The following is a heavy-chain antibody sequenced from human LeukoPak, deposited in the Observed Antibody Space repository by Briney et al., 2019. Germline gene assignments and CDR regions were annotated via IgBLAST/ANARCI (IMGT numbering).Heavy chain of an antibody. CDR1: GGSISNYY. CDR3: AGLSKIVDY. CDR2: IYYSGST. D-gene: IGHD2/OR15-2a*01. V-gene: IGHV4-59*01. Sequence: SETLSLTCTVSGGSISNYYWNWIRQPPGKGLEWIGYIYYSGSTNYNPSLKSRVTISVDTSKNQFSLKLSSVTAADTAVYYCAGLSKIVDYWGQGTLVTVSS. J-gene: IGHJ4*02.